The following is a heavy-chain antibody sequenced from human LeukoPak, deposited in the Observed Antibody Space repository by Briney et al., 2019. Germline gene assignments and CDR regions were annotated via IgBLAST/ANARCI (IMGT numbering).Heavy chain of an antibody. CDR1: GFTVSTNY. V-gene: IGHV3-53*01. J-gene: IGHJ4*02. D-gene: IGHD6-19*01. CDR2: IYSGGST. CDR3: ARDRGQWLGLGWYFDY. Sequence: GGSLRLSCTASGFTVSTNYMSWVRQAPGKGLEWVSFIYSGGSTYYADSVKGRFTISRDNSKNTLYLQMNSLRAEDTAVYYCARDRGQWLGLGWYFDYWGQGTLVTVSS.